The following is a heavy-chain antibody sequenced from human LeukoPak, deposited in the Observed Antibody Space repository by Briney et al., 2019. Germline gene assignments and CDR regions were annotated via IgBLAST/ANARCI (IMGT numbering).Heavy chain of an antibody. J-gene: IGHJ5*02. Sequence: GESLKISCRASGYTFSSYWIGWVRQMPGKGLEWMGIIYPSDSDTRYTPSFQGQVTISADKSISTAYLQWSSLRAEDTAVYYCARDFIVVVVAATGEGSPWFDPWGQGTLVTVSS. V-gene: IGHV5-51*01. D-gene: IGHD2-15*01. CDR3: ARDFIVVVVAATGEGSPWFDP. CDR2: IYPSDSDT. CDR1: GYTFSSYW.